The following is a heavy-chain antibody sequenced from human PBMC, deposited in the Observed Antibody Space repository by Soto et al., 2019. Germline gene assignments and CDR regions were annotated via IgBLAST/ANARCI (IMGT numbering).Heavy chain of an antibody. CDR3: ARSRGRSNNWYFEL. CDR1: GGSISSYY. D-gene: IGHD3-10*01. CDR2: IYYSGST. Sequence: PSETLSLTCTVSGGSISSYYWSWIRQPPGKGLEWSGYIYYSGSTNYNPSLKSRVTISVDTSKNQFSLKLSSVTAADTAVYYCARSRGRSNNWYFELWGRGTLVTVSS. J-gene: IGHJ2*01. V-gene: IGHV4-59*01.